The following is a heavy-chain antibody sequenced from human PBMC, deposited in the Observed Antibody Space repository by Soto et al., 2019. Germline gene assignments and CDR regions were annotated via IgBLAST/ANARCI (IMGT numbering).Heavy chain of an antibody. J-gene: IGHJ4*01. Sequence: GSLRLSCAASGFTFTNAWINWVRQAPGKGLEWVGRIKSKTDGGTTDYAEPVKGRFAISRDDSNNMVYLQMNSLKIEDTAVYYCTTDSYSTIIIVRFDYWGHGT. CDR1: GFTFTNAW. CDR2: IKSKTDGGTT. CDR3: TTDSYSTIIIVRFDY. V-gene: IGHV3-15*07. D-gene: IGHD3-22*01.